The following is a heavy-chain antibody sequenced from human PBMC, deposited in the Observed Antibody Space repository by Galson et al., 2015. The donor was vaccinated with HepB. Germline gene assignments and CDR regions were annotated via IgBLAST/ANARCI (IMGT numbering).Heavy chain of an antibody. V-gene: IGHV3-23*01. CDR1: GFTFSSYA. J-gene: IGHJ5*02. D-gene: IGHD3-16*02. Sequence: SLRLSCAASGFTFSSYAMSWVRQAPGKGLEWVSAISGSGTRRDYADSVRGRFTISRDKSTNTLSLQMNSLRVEDTAVYYCAKGPSDYVWGSSRNWFDPWGQGILVTVSS. CDR2: ISGSGTRR. CDR3: AKGPSDYVWGSSRNWFDP.